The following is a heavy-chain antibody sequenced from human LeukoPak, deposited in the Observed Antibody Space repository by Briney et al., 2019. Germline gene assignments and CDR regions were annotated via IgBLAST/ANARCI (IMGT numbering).Heavy chain of an antibody. Sequence: GGSLRLSCAVSGFTFSSYGMHWVRQTPGKGLEWVAVIAYDGSSKFYRDSVKGRFTISRDNSQNTLYLQMNTLRAEDTAVYYCTRAASTTVTIGHWGQGTLVTVSS. V-gene: IGHV3-30*03. J-gene: IGHJ4*02. CDR3: TRAASTTVTIGH. CDR1: GFTFSSYG. CDR2: IAYDGSSK. D-gene: IGHD4-17*01.